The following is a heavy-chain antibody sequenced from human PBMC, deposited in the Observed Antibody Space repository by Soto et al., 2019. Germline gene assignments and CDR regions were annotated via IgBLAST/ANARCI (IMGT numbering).Heavy chain of an antibody. Sequence: QVQLVQSGAEVKKPGSSVKVSCKASGGTFSSYAIIWVRKAPGQVLEWMGGIIPIFGTANYAQKFQGRVTITADESTSTAYMELSRRRSEDTAVYYCARGTLGGLGYYYGMDVGGQGPTVTVSS. V-gene: IGHV1-69*12. D-gene: IGHD1-26*01. J-gene: IGHJ6*02. CDR3: ARGTLGGLGYYYGMDV. CDR2: IIPIFGTA. CDR1: GGTFSSYA.